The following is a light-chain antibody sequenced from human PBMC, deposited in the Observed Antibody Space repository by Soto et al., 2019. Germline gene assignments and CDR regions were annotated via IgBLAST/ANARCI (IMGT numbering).Light chain of an antibody. V-gene: IGKV1-5*01. J-gene: IGKJ1*01. CDR2: DAS. CDR1: QSISNR. Sequence: DIQMTQSPSTLSASVGDRVTITCRASQSISNRLAWYQQRPGKAPNLLIYDASTLERGVPSRFSGSGSGTDFSLTIISLQPDDFATYYCHQYNSYPRSFGQGTKVDIK. CDR3: HQYNSYPRS.